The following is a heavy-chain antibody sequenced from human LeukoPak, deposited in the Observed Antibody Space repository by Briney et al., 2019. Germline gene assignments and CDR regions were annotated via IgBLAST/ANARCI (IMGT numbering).Heavy chain of an antibody. CDR3: AKDTSIGRYCTNGVCSPFDY. V-gene: IGHV3-23*01. D-gene: IGHD2-8*01. CDR1: GFTFSSYA. J-gene: IGHJ4*02. CDR2: ISDTGGST. Sequence: PGGSLRLSCAASGFTFSSYAMTWVRQAPGKGLEWVSAISDTGGSTYDADSAKGRFTISRDNSKNTLYLQMNSLRAEDTAVYYCAKDTSIGRYCTNGVCSPFDYWGQGTLVTVSS.